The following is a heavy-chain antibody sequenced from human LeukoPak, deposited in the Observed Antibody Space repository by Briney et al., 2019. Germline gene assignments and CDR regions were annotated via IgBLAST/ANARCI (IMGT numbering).Heavy chain of an antibody. J-gene: IGHJ4*02. Sequence: GGSLRLSCAASGFTFSSYAMHWVRQAPGKGLEWVAVISYDGSNKYYADSVKGRFTISRDNSKSTLYLQMNSLRAEDTAVYYCARDLIAVAVKRYYFDYWGQGTLVTVSS. CDR1: GFTFSSYA. D-gene: IGHD6-19*01. CDR2: ISYDGSNK. CDR3: ARDLIAVAVKRYYFDY. V-gene: IGHV3-30-3*01.